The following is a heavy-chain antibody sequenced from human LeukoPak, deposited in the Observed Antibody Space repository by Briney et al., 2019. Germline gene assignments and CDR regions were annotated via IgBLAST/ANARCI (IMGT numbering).Heavy chain of an antibody. V-gene: IGHV4-4*07. CDR2: IYTSGST. Sequence: SETLSLTCTVSGGSISSYYWSWIRQPAGKGLEWIGRIYTSGSTNYNPSLKSRVTMSVDTSKNQFSLKLSSVTAADTAVYYCARDLGDILTGYHDVHDYWGQETLVTVSS. D-gene: IGHD3-9*01. CDR1: GGSISSYY. J-gene: IGHJ4*02. CDR3: ARDLGDILTGYHDVHDY.